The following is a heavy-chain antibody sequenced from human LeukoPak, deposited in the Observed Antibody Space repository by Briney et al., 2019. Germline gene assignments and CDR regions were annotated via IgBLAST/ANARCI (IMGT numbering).Heavy chain of an antibody. V-gene: IGHV4-39*07. Sequence: SETLSLTCTVSGDSISNFYWSWIRQPPGKGLEWTGSIYYSGSTYYNLSLKSRVTISVDTSKNQFSLKLNSVTAADTAVYYCAKSNSYGLVDIWGQGTMVTVSS. D-gene: IGHD3-16*02. CDR3: AKSNSYGLVDI. CDR1: GDSISNFY. J-gene: IGHJ3*02. CDR2: IYYSGST.